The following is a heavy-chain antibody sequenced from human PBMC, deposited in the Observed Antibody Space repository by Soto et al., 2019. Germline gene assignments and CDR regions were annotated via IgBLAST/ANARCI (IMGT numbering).Heavy chain of an antibody. D-gene: IGHD2-15*01. CDR3: ASRYCSGGSCYLGALGYYYGMDV. CDR1: GFTFSSYW. Sequence: GGSLRLSCAASGFTFSSYWMHWVRQAPGKGLVWVSRINSDGSSTSYADSVKGRFTISRDNAKNTLYLQMNSLRAEDTAVYHCASRYCSGGSCYLGALGYYYGMDVWGQGTTVTVSS. V-gene: IGHV3-74*01. CDR2: INSDGSST. J-gene: IGHJ6*02.